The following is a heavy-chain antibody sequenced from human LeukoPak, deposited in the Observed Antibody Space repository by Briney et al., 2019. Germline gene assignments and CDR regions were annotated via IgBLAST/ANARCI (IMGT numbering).Heavy chain of an antibody. CDR1: GGSISSYY. CDR2: IYCSGST. CDR3: ARGDIAARHIDY. V-gene: IGHV4-59*01. Sequence: SETLSLTCTVSGGSISSYYWSWIRQPPGKGLEWIGYIYCSGSTNYNPSLKSRVTISVDTSKNQFSLKLSSVTAADTAVYYCARGDIAARHIDYWGQGTLVTVSS. D-gene: IGHD6-6*01. J-gene: IGHJ4*02.